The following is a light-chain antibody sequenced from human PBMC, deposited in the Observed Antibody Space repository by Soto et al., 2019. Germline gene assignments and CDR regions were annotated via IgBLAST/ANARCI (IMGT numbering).Light chain of an antibody. Sequence: QSVLTQPASVSGSPGQSITISCTGTNSDVGGYNFVSWYQKHQDKAPKVIIYEGSKRPSGVSNRIYGSKSGNTGSLTISGLQDEQDPDSYYCSYAGSSTQVFGARPQVPV. CDR3: CSYAGSSTQV. J-gene: IGLJ1*01. V-gene: IGLV2-23*01. CDR1: NSDVGGYNF. CDR2: EGS.